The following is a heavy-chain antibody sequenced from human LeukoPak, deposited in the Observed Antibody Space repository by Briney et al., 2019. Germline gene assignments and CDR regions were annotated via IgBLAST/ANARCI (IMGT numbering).Heavy chain of an antibody. Sequence: PGGSLRLSCAASGFTFSSYSMNWVRQAPGKGLEWVSYISSSSSTIYYADSVKGRFTISRDNAKNSLYLQMNSLRAEDTAVYYCAREFIYDSSGYFGYRGQGTLVTVSS. J-gene: IGHJ4*02. CDR2: ISSSSSTI. CDR3: AREFIYDSSGYFGY. D-gene: IGHD3-22*01. CDR1: GFTFSSYS. V-gene: IGHV3-48*01.